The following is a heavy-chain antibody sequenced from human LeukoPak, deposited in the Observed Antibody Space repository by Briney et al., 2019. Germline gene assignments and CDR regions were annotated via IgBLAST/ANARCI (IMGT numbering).Heavy chain of an antibody. V-gene: IGHV3-30-3*01. D-gene: IGHD4-17*01. CDR3: ATALHDYGDYGLFGYNWFDP. CDR1: GFTFSSYA. Sequence: GGSLRLSCAASGFTFSSYAMHWVRQAPGKGLEWVAVISYDGSNKYYADSVKGRFTISRDNSKNTLYLQMNSLRAEDTAVYYCATALHDYGDYGLFGYNWFDPWGQGTLVTVSS. J-gene: IGHJ5*02. CDR2: ISYDGSNK.